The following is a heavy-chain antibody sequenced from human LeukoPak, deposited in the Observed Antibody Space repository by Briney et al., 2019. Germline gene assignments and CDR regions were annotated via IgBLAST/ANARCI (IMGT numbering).Heavy chain of an antibody. CDR2: INPSGGST. V-gene: IGHV1-46*01. J-gene: IGHJ4*02. Sequence: GASVKVSCKASGYTFTSYYMHWVRQAPGQGLEWMGIINPSGGSTSYAQKFQGRVTMTRDTSTSTVYMELSSLRSEDTAVYYCARAHDYGDDERGILEYWGQGTLVTVSS. D-gene: IGHD4-17*01. CDR1: GYTFTSYY. CDR3: ARAHDYGDDERGILEY.